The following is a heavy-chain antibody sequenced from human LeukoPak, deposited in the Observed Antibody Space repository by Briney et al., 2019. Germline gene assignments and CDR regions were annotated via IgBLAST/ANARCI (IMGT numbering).Heavy chain of an antibody. D-gene: IGHD2-21*01. Sequence: SVTVSCKLSGYTLTRYEIKWVRQVTGDGIEWMGWMNPNSGNTGYAQKFQGRVTMTRSTSISTAYMELSNLRFEDTAVYYCTRSVRNGHIDYWGQGTLVTVSS. CDR2: MNPNSGNT. J-gene: IGHJ4*02. V-gene: IGHV1-8*01. CDR3: TRSVRNGHIDY. CDR1: GYTLTRYE.